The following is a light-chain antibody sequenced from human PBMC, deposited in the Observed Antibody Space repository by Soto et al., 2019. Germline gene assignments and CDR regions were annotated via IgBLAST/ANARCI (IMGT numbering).Light chain of an antibody. CDR3: SSYTSRSTLYV. Sequence: QSALTQPASVSGSLGQSITVSCTRTSRHIGGYNDVSWYQQHQGKPPKLMVYEVTNRPSGVSDRFSGSKSGNTASLSLSGLQADDEGYYYCSSYTSRSTLYVFGTGTKLTVL. CDR1: SRHIGGYND. V-gene: IGLV2-14*03. J-gene: IGLJ1*01. CDR2: EVT.